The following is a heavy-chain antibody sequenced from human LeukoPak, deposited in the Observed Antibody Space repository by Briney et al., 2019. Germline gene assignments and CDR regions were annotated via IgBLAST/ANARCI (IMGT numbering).Heavy chain of an antibody. V-gene: IGHV4-61*02. CDR2: IYTSGST. D-gene: IGHD3-22*01. J-gene: IGHJ3*02. CDR3: ARDYYDSSGYYVAFDI. CDR1: GGSISSGSYY. Sequence: SQTLSLTCTVSGGSISSGSYYWSWIRQPAGKGLEWIGRIYTSGSTNYNPSLKGRVTISVDTSKNQFSLKLSSVAAADTAVYYCARDYYDSSGYYVAFDIWGQGTMVTVSS.